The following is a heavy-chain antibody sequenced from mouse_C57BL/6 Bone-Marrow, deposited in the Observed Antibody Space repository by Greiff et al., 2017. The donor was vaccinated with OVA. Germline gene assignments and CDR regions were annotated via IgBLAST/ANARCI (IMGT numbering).Heavy chain of an antibody. D-gene: IGHD2-1*01. CDR2: ISDGGSYT. J-gene: IGHJ2*01. CDR1: GFTFSSYA. Sequence: EVHLVESGGGLVKPGGSLKLSCAASGFTFSSYAMSWVRQTPEKRLEWVATISDGGSYTYYPDNVKGRFTISRDNAKNNLYLQMSHLKSEDTAMYYCARLVRRYFDYWGQGTTLTVSS. V-gene: IGHV5-4*01. CDR3: ARLVRRYFDY.